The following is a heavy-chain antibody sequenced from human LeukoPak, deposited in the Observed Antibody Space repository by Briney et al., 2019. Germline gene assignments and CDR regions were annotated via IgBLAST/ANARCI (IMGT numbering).Heavy chain of an antibody. CDR3: ARTLDSDSADF. CDR2: IHNSGTT. Sequence: SETLSLTCTVSGGSISSDYWSWIRQPPGKGLEWIAYIHNSGTTNYNPSLKSRVTMSVDTSKNQFSLKVNSVTTADTAVYYCARTLDSDSADFWGQGTLVTVSS. J-gene: IGHJ4*02. D-gene: IGHD2-2*03. CDR1: GGSISSDY. V-gene: IGHV4-59*01.